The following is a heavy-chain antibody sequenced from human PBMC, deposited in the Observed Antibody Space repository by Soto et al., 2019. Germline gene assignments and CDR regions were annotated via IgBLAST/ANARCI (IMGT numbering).Heavy chain of an antibody. CDR1: GFTFSSYA. V-gene: IGHV3-23*01. Sequence: EVQLLESGGGLVQPGGSLRLSCAASGFTFSSYAMSWGRQAPRKDLEWVSAVGGSGGSTYYADSVKGRFTISRDNSKNTLYLQMNSLRAEDTAVYYCAKDGDCISTSCYGEGFDPWGQGTLVTVSS. CDR3: AKDGDCISTSCYGEGFDP. CDR2: VGGSGGST. J-gene: IGHJ5*02. D-gene: IGHD2-2*01.